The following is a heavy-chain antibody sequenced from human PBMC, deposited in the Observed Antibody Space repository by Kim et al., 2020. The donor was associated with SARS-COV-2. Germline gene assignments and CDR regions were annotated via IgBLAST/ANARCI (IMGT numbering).Heavy chain of an antibody. J-gene: IGHJ4*02. CDR1: GYTFTSYY. CDR2: INPSGGST. CDR3: ARDFKGGITIFGVDTPFFDY. D-gene: IGHD3-3*01. Sequence: ASVKVSCKASGYTFTSYYMHWVRQAPGQGLEWMGIINPSGGSTSYAQKFQGRVTMTRDTSTSTVYMELSSLRSEYTAVYYCARDFKGGITIFGVDTPFFDYWGQGTLVTVSS. V-gene: IGHV1-46*01.